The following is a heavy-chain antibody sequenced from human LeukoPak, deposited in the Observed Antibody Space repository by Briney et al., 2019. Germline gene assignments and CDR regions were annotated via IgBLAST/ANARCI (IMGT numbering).Heavy chain of an antibody. Sequence: GGSLRLSCTASGFTFSNYDMHWVRQAPGKGLEWLSVIGTAGATYYPGSVKGRFTISRENAKNSFYLQMNSLRAGDTAVYYRVRASSSWTSFDYWGQGILVTVSS. J-gene: IGHJ4*02. V-gene: IGHV3-13*01. D-gene: IGHD6-13*01. CDR3: VRASSSWTSFDY. CDR1: GFTFSNYD. CDR2: IGTAGAT.